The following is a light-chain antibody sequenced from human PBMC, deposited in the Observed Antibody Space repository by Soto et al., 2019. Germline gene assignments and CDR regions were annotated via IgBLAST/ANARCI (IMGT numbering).Light chain of an antibody. CDR2: GAS. CDR1: KSVSSN. CDR3: QQYNSWPPYT. Sequence: EIVMTQSPATLSVPPGERATLSCRASKSVSSNLAWYQQKPGQAPRLLIYGASTRATDIPARFSGSGSGTEFTLTISNLEFGDSAVYYCQQYNSWPPYTFGQGTKLEIK. V-gene: IGKV3-15*01. J-gene: IGKJ2*01.